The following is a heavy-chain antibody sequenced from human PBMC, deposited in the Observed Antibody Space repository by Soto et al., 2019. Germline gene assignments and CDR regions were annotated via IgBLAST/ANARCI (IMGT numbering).Heavy chain of an antibody. J-gene: IGHJ6*02. D-gene: IGHD3-9*01. CDR3: ARFPSMRYDILTGYNYYYYYGMDV. V-gene: IGHV1-69*13. Sequence: SVKVSCKASGGTFSSYAISWVRQAPGQGLEWMGGVIPIFGTANYAQKFQGRVTITADESTSTAYMELSSLRSEDTAVYYCARFPSMRYDILTGYNYYYYYGMDVWGQGTTVTVSS. CDR1: GGTFSSYA. CDR2: VIPIFGTA.